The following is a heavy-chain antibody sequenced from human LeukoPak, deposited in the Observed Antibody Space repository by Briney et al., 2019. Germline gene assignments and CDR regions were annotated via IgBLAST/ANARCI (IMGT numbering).Heavy chain of an antibody. D-gene: IGHD3-22*01. CDR3: ARDYYDSSGYYYHFDY. Sequence: PGGSLRLSRAASGFTFSSYWMHWVRQAPGKGLVWVSRINSDGSSTSYADSVKGRFTISRDNAKNTLYLQMNSLRAEDTAVYYCARDYYDSSGYYYHFDYWGQGTLVTVSS. J-gene: IGHJ4*02. CDR1: GFTFSSYW. V-gene: IGHV3-74*01. CDR2: INSDGSST.